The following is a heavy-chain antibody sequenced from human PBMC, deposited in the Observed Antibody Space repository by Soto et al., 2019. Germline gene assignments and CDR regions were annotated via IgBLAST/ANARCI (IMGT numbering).Heavy chain of an antibody. Sequence: ASVKVSCKASGYTFTSYGISCVRQAPGQVLEWMGWISAYNGNTNYAQKLQGRVTMTTDTSTSTAYMELRSLRSDDTAVYYCARDRCSGGSCFPPDAFDIWGQGTMVTVSS. CDR1: GYTFTSYG. V-gene: IGHV1-18*01. D-gene: IGHD2-15*01. J-gene: IGHJ3*02. CDR2: ISAYNGNT. CDR3: ARDRCSGGSCFPPDAFDI.